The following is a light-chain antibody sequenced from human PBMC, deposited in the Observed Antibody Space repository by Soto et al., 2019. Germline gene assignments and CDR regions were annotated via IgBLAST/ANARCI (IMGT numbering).Light chain of an antibody. J-gene: IGLJ1*01. CDR1: SSDVGGYNY. CDR3: CSYAGSYTWV. V-gene: IGLV2-11*01. CDR2: DVT. Sequence: QSALTQPRSVSGSPGQSVTISCTGTSSDVGGYNYVSWYEQHPVKAPKLMIYDVTKRPSGVPDSFSGSKSGNTASLTISGLQAEDEADYYCCSYAGSYTWVFGTGTKLTVL.